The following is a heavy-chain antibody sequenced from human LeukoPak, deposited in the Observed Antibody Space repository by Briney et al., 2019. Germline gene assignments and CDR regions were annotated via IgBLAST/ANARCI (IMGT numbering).Heavy chain of an antibody. CDR2: INPNSGGT. CDR3: ARKSSGWYAGYVDY. D-gene: IGHD6-19*01. J-gene: IGHJ4*02. V-gene: IGHV1-2*02. CDR1: GYTFTGFY. Sequence: ASVKVSCKASGYTFTGFYMHWVRQAPGQGLEWMGWINPNSGGTNYAQKFQGRATMTGDTSISTAYMELSRLRSDDTAVYYCARKSSGWYAGYVDYWGQGTLVTVSS.